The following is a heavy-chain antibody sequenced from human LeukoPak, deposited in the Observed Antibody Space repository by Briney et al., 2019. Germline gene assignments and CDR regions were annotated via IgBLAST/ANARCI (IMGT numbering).Heavy chain of an antibody. CDR1: GFSFSDST. D-gene: IGHD5-18*01. Sequence: GGSLKLSCAASGFSFSDSTIHWVRQASGTGLEWVARIRSKGNSYATSYAASVKGRFTISRDDSKNTAYLQINSLKTEDSAIYYCTARSDTYGHFDYWGQGTLVNVSS. CDR3: TARSDTYGHFDY. CDR2: IRSKGNSYAT. V-gene: IGHV3-73*01. J-gene: IGHJ4*02.